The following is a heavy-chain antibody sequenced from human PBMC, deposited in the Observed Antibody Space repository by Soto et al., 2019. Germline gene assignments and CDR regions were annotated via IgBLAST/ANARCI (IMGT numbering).Heavy chain of an antibody. CDR3: ARWYYDILTGYYPFDY. Sequence: QVQLVQSGAEVKKPGASVKVSCKASGYTFTSYGISWVRQAPGQGLEWMGWISAYNGNTNYAKKLQGRDNMTTGTSPSTAHMELGSLRSDDTAVYYCARWYYDILTGYYPFDYWGQGTLVTVSS. J-gene: IGHJ4*02. D-gene: IGHD3-9*01. CDR1: GYTFTSYG. CDR2: ISAYNGNT. V-gene: IGHV1-18*01.